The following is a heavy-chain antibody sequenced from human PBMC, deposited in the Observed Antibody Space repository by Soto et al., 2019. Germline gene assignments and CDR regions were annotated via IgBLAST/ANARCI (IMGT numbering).Heavy chain of an antibody. CDR3: TATPKYCIIGACAEFDY. CDR1: GYTFTELS. D-gene: IGHD2-15*01. V-gene: IGHV1-24*01. J-gene: IGHJ4*02. Sequence: ASVKVSCKVSGYTFTELSMHWVRQAPGKGLEWMGGFNPEDGGTIYTQKFQGRVTMTEDTSTDTAYMELSSLISEDTAVYYCTATPKYCIIGACAEFDYWGQGTLVTVSS. CDR2: FNPEDGGT.